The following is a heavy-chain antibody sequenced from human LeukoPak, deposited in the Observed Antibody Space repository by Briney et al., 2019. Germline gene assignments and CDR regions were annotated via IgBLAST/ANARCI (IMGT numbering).Heavy chain of an antibody. D-gene: IGHD4-23*01. J-gene: IGHJ4*02. CDR1: GGSFSGYY. CDR2: INHSGST. CDR3: ARGDPYGGNPEFDY. V-gene: IGHV4-34*01. Sequence: PSETLSLTCAVYGGSFSGYYWSWIRQPPGKGLEWIGEINHSGSTNYNPSLKSRVTISVDTSKNQFSLKLSSVTAADTAVYYCARGDPYGGNPEFDYWGQGTLVTVSS.